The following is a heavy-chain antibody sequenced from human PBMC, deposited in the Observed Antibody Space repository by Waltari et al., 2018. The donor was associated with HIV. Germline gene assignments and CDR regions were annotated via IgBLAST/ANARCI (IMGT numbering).Heavy chain of an antibody. D-gene: IGHD1-1*01. CDR2: IRSSSSYI. J-gene: IGHJ6*02. CDR1: GLTFSSYS. Sequence: EVQLVESGGGLVKPGGSLRLSCAASGLTFSSYSMNWVRRAPGKGLGWVSSIRSSSSYIDYADSVKGRFTISRDNAKNSLYLQMNSLRAEDTAVYYCARDYWNYFYGMDVWGQGTTVTVSS. CDR3: ARDYWNYFYGMDV. V-gene: IGHV3-21*01.